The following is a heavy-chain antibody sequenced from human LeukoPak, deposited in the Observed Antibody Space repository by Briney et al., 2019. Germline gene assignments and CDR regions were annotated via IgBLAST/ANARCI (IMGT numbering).Heavy chain of an antibody. CDR3: ARDRHCSSTSCYSYYYYGMDV. D-gene: IGHD2-2*01. J-gene: IGHJ6*02. CDR1: GGSISSGGYY. Sequence: PSETLSLTCTVSGGSISSGGYYWRWLRQHPGKGLEWIGYIYYSGSTYYNPSLKSRVTISVDTSKNQFSLKLSSVTAADTAVYYCARDRHCSSTSCYSYYYYGMDVWGQGTTVTVSS. V-gene: IGHV4-31*03. CDR2: IYYSGST.